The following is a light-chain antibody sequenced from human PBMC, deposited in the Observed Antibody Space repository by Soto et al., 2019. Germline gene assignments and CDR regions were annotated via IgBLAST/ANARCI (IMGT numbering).Light chain of an antibody. CDR3: SSYRTSSTVV. CDR1: TSNIGTNT. Sequence: QSVLTQSPSASGTPGQRVSISCSGSTSNIGTNTVSWYQHVPGTAPKLLIYSNDQRPSAVPGRFSGSKSGTSASLAISGLLSEDEADYYCSSYRTSSTVVFGGGTKLTVL. J-gene: IGLJ2*01. V-gene: IGLV1-44*01. CDR2: SND.